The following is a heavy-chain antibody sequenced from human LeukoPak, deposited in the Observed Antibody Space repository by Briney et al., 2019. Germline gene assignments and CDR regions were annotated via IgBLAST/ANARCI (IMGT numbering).Heavy chain of an antibody. J-gene: IGHJ4*02. CDR1: GFTFSSYE. CDR3: ATTGESSGYYQRFDC. D-gene: IGHD3-22*01. Sequence: GGSLRLSCAASGFTFSSYEINWVRQAPGMGLEWVSGISGSGGSTYYADSVKGRFTISRDNSKNTLYLQMNSLRAEDTAVYYCATTGESSGYYQRFDCWGQGTLVTVSS. V-gene: IGHV3-23*01. CDR2: ISGSGGST.